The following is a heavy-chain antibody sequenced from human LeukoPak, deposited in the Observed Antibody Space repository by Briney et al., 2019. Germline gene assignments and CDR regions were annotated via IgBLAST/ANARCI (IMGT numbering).Heavy chain of an antibody. V-gene: IGHV3-11*03. CDR1: GFTFSDEY. J-gene: IGHJ4*02. CDR3: AGSRGAGPGAHFDY. Sequence: GGSLRLSCAASGFTFSDEYMSWIRQAPGKGLEWVSYVSNSGSYTNYADSVKGRFTISRDNAKSSLYLQMNSVRAEDTAVYYCAGSRGAGPGAHFDYWGQGTLVTVSS. CDR2: VSNSGSYT. D-gene: IGHD6-19*01.